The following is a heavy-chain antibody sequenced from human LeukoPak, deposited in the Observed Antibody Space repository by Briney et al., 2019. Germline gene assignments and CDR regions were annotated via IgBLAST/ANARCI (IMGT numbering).Heavy chain of an antibody. CDR3: SNGIYDVSY. D-gene: IGHD3-3*01. CDR1: GFTFTRYW. V-gene: IGHV3-7*01. Sequence: GGSLRLSCTTSGFTFTRYWMAWVRQAPGRGLEWVANIKQDGSQQYYLPSVEGRFTVSRDNAKNSRYLQMHNLRADDTALYYCSNGIYDVSYWGQGTLVTVSS. CDR2: IKQDGSQQ. J-gene: IGHJ4*02.